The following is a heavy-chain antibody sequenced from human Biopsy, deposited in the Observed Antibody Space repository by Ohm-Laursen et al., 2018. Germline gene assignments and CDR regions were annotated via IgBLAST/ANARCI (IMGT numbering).Heavy chain of an antibody. Sequence: SETLSLTCTVSGDSISSYYWSWIRQPPGKGLEGIGYVYYTGSTDYNPSLQSRVPISVDTSKDHFSLRLRSVTLADPAIYYCARDRGFYSDRTVPGYFDLWGRGTLVTVSS. CDR3: ARDRGFYSDRTVPGYFDL. J-gene: IGHJ2*01. CDR2: VYYTGST. CDR1: GDSISSYY. D-gene: IGHD3-22*01. V-gene: IGHV4-59*01.